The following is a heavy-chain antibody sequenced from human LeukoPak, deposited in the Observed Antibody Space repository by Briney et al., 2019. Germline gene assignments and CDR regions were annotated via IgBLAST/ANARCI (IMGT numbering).Heavy chain of an antibody. D-gene: IGHD6-13*01. V-gene: IGHV3-23*01. Sequence: GGSLRLSCAASGFTVSSYGMTWVRPAPGKGLEWVSAFSATDGSAQYAESVKGRFTISRDNSKNSLYLQMNSLRDEDTVVYYCAKARIAAAGTGAFYVWGQGTRVTVSS. CDR2: FSATDGSA. J-gene: IGHJ3*01. CDR3: AKARIAAAGTGAFYV. CDR1: GFTVSSYG.